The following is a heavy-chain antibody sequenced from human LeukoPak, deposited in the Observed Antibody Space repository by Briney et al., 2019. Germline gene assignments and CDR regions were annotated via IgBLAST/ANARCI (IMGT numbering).Heavy chain of an antibody. V-gene: IGHV3-23*01. CDR2: ISGSGGST. D-gene: IGHD4-17*01. J-gene: IGHJ4*02. CDR1: GFTFSSYA. Sequence: GGSLRLSCAASGFTFSSYAMSWVRQAPGKGLEWVSAISGSGGSTYYADSVKGRFTISRDNSKNTLYLQMNSLRAEDMAVYYCASYGDYVRGFDYWGQGTLVTVSS. CDR3: ASYGDYVRGFDY.